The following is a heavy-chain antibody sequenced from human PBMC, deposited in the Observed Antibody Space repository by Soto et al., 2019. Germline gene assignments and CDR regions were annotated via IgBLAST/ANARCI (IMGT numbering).Heavy chain of an antibody. V-gene: IGHV3-66*01. CDR2: IYSGGST. CDR3: ARDNYNWNYSSD. CDR1: GFTVSSNY. Sequence: GGSLRLSCAASGFTVSSNYMSWVRQAPGKGLEWVSVIYSGGSTYYADSVKGRFTISRDNSKNTLYLQMNSLRAEDTAVYYCARDNYNWNYSSDWGQGTLVTVSS. J-gene: IGHJ4*02. D-gene: IGHD1-7*01.